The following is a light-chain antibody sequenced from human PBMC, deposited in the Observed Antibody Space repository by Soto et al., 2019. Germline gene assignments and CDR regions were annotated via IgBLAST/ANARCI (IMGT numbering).Light chain of an antibody. J-gene: IGKJ1*01. Sequence: EIVLTQSPATLSLSPGERATLSCRASQSVSSYLAWYQQKPGQAPRLLIYDASNRATGIPARFSGSGSGTDFTLTISRLEPDECAVYCCQQRSNWPWTFGHGTKVEIK. CDR2: DAS. CDR1: QSVSSY. CDR3: QQRSNWPWT. V-gene: IGKV3-11*01.